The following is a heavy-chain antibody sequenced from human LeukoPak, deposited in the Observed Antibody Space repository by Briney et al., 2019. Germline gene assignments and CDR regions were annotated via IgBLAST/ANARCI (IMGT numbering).Heavy chain of an antibody. Sequence: GGSLRLSCAATGFTVSSNHMSWVRQAPGKGLEWVSIIYSGGGTYYADSVRGRFTISRDNAQTSLYLQMNSLRAEDTAVYYCARASDPWLQLTWGQGTLVTVSS. V-gene: IGHV3-53*01. CDR2: IYSGGGT. J-gene: IGHJ5*02. CDR1: GFTVSSNH. D-gene: IGHD5-24*01. CDR3: ARASDPWLQLT.